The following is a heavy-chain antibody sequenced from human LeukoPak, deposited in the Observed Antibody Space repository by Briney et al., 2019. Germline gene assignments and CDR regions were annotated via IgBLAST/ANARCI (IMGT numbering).Heavy chain of an antibody. CDR3: ARDLYGDYPFDY. CDR2: IWYDGSNK. J-gene: IGHJ4*02. Sequence: GGSLRLSCAASGFTFSSYGMHWVRQAPGKGLEWVAVIWYDGSNKYYADSVKGRFTTSRDNSKNTLYLQMNSLRAEDTAVYYCARDLYGDYPFDYWGQGTLVTVSS. CDR1: GFTFSSYG. D-gene: IGHD4-17*01. V-gene: IGHV3-33*01.